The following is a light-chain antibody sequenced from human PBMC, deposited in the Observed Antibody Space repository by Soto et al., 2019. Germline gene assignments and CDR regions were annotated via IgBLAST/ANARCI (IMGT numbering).Light chain of an antibody. CDR2: AAS. CDR1: QGSSSR. CDR3: QQANSFPLT. V-gene: IGKV1-12*01. Sequence: DIQMTQSPSSVSASVGDRVTITCRASQGSSSRLAWYQQKPGKAPNLLIYAASNLQSGVPSRFSRSGSETDFTLTIGSLQPEDFATYYCQQANSFPLTFCGGTKVEIK. J-gene: IGKJ4*01.